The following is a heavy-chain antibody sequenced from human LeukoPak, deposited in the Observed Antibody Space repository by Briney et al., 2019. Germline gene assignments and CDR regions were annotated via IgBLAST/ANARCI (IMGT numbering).Heavy chain of an antibody. CDR2: ISGSGAT. D-gene: IGHD2-2*01. CDR1: GFTFSTSA. Sequence: GGSLRLSCAASGFTFSTSAMTWVRQAPGKGLEWVSGISGSGATDYADSVKGRFTISRDNAKNSLYLQMNSLRAEDTAFYYCAKGSAAMGEDYFDSWGQGTLVTVSS. CDR3: AKGSAAMGEDYFDS. V-gene: IGHV3-23*01. J-gene: IGHJ4*02.